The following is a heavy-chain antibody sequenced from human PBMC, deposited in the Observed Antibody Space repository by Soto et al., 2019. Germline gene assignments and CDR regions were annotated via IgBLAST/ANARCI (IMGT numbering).Heavy chain of an antibody. CDR1: GGSISSSSYY. V-gene: IGHV4-39*01. CDR2: IYHSGST. CDR3: AREMGGSIDY. Sequence: LQLQESGPGLVKPSETLSLTCTVSGGSISSSSYYWGWIRQPPGKGLEWIGTIYHSGSTYYKPSLKSRVTISVDTSKNQFSLKLNSVTAADTAIYYCAREMGGSIDYWGQGTRVTVSS. D-gene: IGHD1-26*01. J-gene: IGHJ4*02.